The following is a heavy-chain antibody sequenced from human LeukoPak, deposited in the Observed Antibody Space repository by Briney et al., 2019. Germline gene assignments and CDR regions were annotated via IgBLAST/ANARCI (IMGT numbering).Heavy chain of an antibody. J-gene: IGHJ4*02. CDR1: GYTPTSYV. D-gene: IGHD2-2*01. Sequence: ASANASCKASGYTPTSYVISWVRQAPGQRLECMGLISAYNGSRNYAQKLQGRVTMTTDKSTSTAYMELRSLRSDDAAVYYCARDISSTSFRRYDYWGQGTLVTVSS. V-gene: IGHV1-18*01. CDR2: ISAYNGSR. CDR3: ARDISSTSFRRYDY.